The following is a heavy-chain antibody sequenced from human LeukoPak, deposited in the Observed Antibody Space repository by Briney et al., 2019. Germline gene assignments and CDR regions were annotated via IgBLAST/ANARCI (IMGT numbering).Heavy chain of an antibody. D-gene: IGHD3-9*01. V-gene: IGHV3-30*18. J-gene: IGHJ4*02. CDR3: AKIGVADWLSNFDY. CDR2: ISYDGSNK. CDR1: GFTFSSYG. Sequence: GGSLRLSCAASGFTFSSYGMHWVRQAPGKGLEWVAVISYDGSNKYYADSVKGRFTISRDNSKNTLYLQMNSLRAEDTAVYYCAKIGVADWLSNFDYWGQGTLVTVSS.